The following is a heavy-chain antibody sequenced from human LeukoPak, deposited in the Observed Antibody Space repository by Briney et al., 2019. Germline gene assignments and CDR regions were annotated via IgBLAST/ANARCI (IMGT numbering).Heavy chain of an antibody. CDR1: GFTFSSYA. J-gene: IGHJ4*02. CDR2: ISYDGSNK. Sequence: GRSLRLSCAASGFTFSSYAMHWVRQAPGKGLEWVAVISYDGSNKYYADSVKGRFTISRDNSKNTLYLQMNSLRAEDTAVYYCARDLGYCTNGVCHRGIDYWGQGTLVTVSS. D-gene: IGHD2-8*01. CDR3: ARDLGYCTNGVCHRGIDY. V-gene: IGHV3-30-3*01.